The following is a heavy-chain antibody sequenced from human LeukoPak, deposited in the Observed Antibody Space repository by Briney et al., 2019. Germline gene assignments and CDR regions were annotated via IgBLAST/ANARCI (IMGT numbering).Heavy chain of an antibody. V-gene: IGHV4-59*12. Sequence: PSETLSLTCTVSGGSISSYYWSWIRQPPGEGLEWIGYIYYSGSTNYNPSLKSRVTISVDTSKNQFSLKLSSVTAADTAVYYCARGELLHPWDYWGQGTLVTVSS. CDR3: ARGELLHPWDY. J-gene: IGHJ4*02. CDR2: IYYSGST. CDR1: GGSISSYY. D-gene: IGHD1-26*01.